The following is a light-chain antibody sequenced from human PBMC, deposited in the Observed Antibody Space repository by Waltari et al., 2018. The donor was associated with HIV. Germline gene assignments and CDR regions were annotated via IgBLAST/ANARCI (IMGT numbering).Light chain of an antibody. Sequence: QSVLTQPPSPSVTPGQRVTLSCSGSSSNIGSNTVSWYQQHQGTAPKLLIHSNNQRPSGVPDRFSGSKSGTSASLAISGLQSEDEADYYCAAWDDSLNGWVFGGGTKLTVL. CDR3: AAWDDSLNGWV. CDR2: SNN. CDR1: SSNIGSNT. J-gene: IGLJ3*02. V-gene: IGLV1-44*01.